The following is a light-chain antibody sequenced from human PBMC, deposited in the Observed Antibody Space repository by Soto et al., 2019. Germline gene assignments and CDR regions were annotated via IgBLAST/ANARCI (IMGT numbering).Light chain of an antibody. CDR3: QQYNTYWT. Sequence: EIVLTQSPATLSLSPGERATLSCGASQSVSTYLAWYQQKPGQAPRLLIYDASNRATGIPARFSGSGSGTDFTLTISSLEPEDFAVYYCQQYNTYWTFGPGTKVDIK. V-gene: IGKV3-11*01. CDR2: DAS. CDR1: QSVSTY. J-gene: IGKJ1*01.